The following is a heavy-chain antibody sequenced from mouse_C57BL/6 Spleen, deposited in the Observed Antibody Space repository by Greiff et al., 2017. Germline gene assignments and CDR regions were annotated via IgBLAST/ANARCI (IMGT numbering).Heavy chain of an antibody. Sequence: EVQLVESGPGLVKPSQSLSLTCSVTGYSITSGYYWNWIRQFPGNKLEWMGYISYDGSNNYNPSLKNRISITRDTSKNQFFLKLNSVTTEDTATYYCARGSNHVGDYWGQGTSVTVSS. CDR1: GYSITSGYY. V-gene: IGHV3-6*01. D-gene: IGHD2-5*01. CDR2: ISYDGSN. J-gene: IGHJ4*01. CDR3: ARGSNHVGDY.